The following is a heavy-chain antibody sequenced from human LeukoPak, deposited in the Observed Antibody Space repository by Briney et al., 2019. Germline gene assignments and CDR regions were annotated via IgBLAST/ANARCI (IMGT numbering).Heavy chain of an antibody. V-gene: IGHV4-39*01. CDR3: ATYYYGSGSYYNYGKYYFDY. Sequence: NPSETLSLTCTVSGGSISSSSYYWGWIRQPPGKGLEWIGSIYYSGSTYYNPSLKSRVTISVDTSKNQFSLKLSSVTAADTAVYYCATYYYGSGSYYNYGKYYFDYWGQGTLVTVSS. CDR1: GGSISSSSYY. J-gene: IGHJ4*02. CDR2: IYYSGST. D-gene: IGHD3-10*01.